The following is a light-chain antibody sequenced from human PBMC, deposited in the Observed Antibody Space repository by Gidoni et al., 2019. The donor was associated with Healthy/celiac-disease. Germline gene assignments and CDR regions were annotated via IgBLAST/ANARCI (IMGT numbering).Light chain of an antibody. CDR2: GAS. CDR3: QKYGSSPRT. J-gene: IGKJ1*01. V-gene: IGKV3-20*01. Sequence: VLTHSPGTLSLSPGERATLSCRASQSVSSSYLAWYQQKPGQAPRLLIYGASSRATGIPDRFSGSGSGTDFTLTISRLEPEDFAVYYCQKYGSSPRTFGQGTKVEIK. CDR1: QSVSSSY.